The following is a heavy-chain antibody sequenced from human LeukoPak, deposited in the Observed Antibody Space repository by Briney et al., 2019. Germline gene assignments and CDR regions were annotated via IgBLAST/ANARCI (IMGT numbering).Heavy chain of an antibody. CDR1: GDSVSSNSAA. D-gene: IGHD1-26*01. Sequence: SQTLSLTCAISGDSVSSNSAAWNWIRQSPSRGLEWLGRTYYRSKWYNDYAVSVKSRITINPDTSKNQFSLQLNSVTPEDTAVYYCASTYWDSGSYLFDYWGQGTLVTVSS. J-gene: IGHJ4*02. CDR3: ASTYWDSGSYLFDY. CDR2: TYYRSKWYN. V-gene: IGHV6-1*01.